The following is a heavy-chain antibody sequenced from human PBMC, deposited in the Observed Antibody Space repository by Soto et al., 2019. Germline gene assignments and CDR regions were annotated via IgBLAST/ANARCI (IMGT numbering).Heavy chain of an antibody. Sequence: QVQLVESGGGVVQPGRSLRLSCAASGFTFSSYGMHWVRQAPGKGLEWVAVIWYDGSNKYYADSVKGRFTISRDNSKNTLYLLLNSLRAEDTAVYYCARGSYSYGYYYYYYGMDVWGQGTTVTVSS. D-gene: IGHD5-18*01. J-gene: IGHJ6*02. CDR1: GFTFSSYG. CDR2: IWYDGSNK. V-gene: IGHV3-33*01. CDR3: ARGSYSYGYYYYYYGMDV.